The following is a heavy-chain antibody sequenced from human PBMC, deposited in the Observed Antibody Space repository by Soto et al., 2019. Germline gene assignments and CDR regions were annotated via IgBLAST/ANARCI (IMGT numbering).Heavy chain of an antibody. CDR1: GFTFSSYG. CDR2: ISYDGSNK. CDR3: AKVIGTSLLYYMDV. V-gene: IGHV3-30*18. D-gene: IGHD2-2*01. J-gene: IGHJ6*03. Sequence: GGSLRLSCAASGFTFSSYGMHWVRQAPGKGLEWVAVISYDGSNKYYADSVKGRFTISRDNSKNTLYLQMNSLRAEDTAEYYCAKVIGTSLLYYMDVWGKGTTVTVSS.